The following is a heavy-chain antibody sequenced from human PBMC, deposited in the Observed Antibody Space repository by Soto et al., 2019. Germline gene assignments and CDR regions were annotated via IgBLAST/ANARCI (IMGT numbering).Heavy chain of an antibody. CDR2: INPGSGYT. V-gene: IGHV1-3*01. J-gene: IGHJ3*02. D-gene: IGHD3-10*01. CDR1: GYTFSTYA. Sequence: VQLVQSGAEVKKPGASVKVSCKPSGYTFSTYAMHWVRQAPGQSLEWMGWINPGSGYTKYSQTFQGRITLTRDTSARMAYMEIGSLRSEDTALYYCAIPRSGSYSPDDAFDIWGQGTMVTVSS. CDR3: AIPRSGSYSPDDAFDI.